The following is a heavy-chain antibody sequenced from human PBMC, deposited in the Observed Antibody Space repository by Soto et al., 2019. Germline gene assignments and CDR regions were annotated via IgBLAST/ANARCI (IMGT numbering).Heavy chain of an antibody. CDR3: AKDALTVAGPQRGSLDV. D-gene: IGHD6-19*01. V-gene: IGHV3-30*18. CDR2: ISYDGSNK. CDR1: GFTLSRKG. Sequence: GGSLRLSCAASGFTLSRKGMHWVRQAPGKGLEWVAVISYDGSNKYYGDSVKGRFTISRDNSKNTVYLQMNSLRAGDTAVYYCAKDALTVAGPQRGSLDVWGQGTTVTVSS. J-gene: IGHJ6*02.